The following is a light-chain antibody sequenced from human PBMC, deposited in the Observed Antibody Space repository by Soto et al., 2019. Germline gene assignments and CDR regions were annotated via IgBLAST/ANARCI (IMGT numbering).Light chain of an antibody. V-gene: IGKV1-5*03. Sequence: DIQMTQSPSTLSASVGDRVTITCRASQSISSWLAWYQQKPGKAPKLLIYKASSLESGVPSRFSGSGSGTEFTLTISRLQPGDFATYYCQQYNSYWTFGQGTKVEIK. CDR2: KAS. CDR1: QSISSW. CDR3: QQYNSYWT. J-gene: IGKJ1*01.